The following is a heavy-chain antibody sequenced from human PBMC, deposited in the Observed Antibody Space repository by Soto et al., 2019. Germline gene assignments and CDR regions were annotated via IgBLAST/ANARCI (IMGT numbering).Heavy chain of an antibody. D-gene: IGHD5-12*01. V-gene: IGHV4-31*03. J-gene: IGHJ5*02. CDR1: GGSISSGGYY. Sequence: SETLSLTCTVSGGSISSGGYYWSWIRQHPGKGLEWIGYIYYSGSTYYNPSLKSRVTISVDTSKNQFSLKLSSVTAADTAVYYCARSAGSEMATITEWFDPWGQGTLVTVLL. CDR2: IYYSGST. CDR3: ARSAGSEMATITEWFDP.